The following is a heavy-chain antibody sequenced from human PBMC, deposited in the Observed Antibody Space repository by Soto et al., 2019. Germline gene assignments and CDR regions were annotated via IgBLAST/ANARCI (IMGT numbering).Heavy chain of an antibody. CDR1: GYTFTSYY. J-gene: IGHJ4*02. D-gene: IGHD5-12*01. CDR2: INANDGNT. V-gene: IGHV1-46*01. Sequence: VASVKVSCKASGYTFTSYYMHWVRQAPGQGLEWMGIINANDGNTSYAQKLQGRVTMTTDTSTSTAYMELRSLRSDDTAVYYCARDLSGSGPEIYWGDFDYWGQGTLVTVSS. CDR3: ARDLSGSGPEIYWGDFDY.